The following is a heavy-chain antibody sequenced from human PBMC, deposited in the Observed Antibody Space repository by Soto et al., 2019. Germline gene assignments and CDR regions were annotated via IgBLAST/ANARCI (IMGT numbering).Heavy chain of an antibody. CDR1: GFTFSRYS. CDR3: AGGFTVACEIYFDF. CDR2: ISSSSSYI. J-gene: IGHJ4*02. D-gene: IGHD4-4*01. V-gene: IGHV3-21*01. Sequence: EVQLVESGGVLVKPGGSLRLSCAASGFTFSRYSMNWVRQAPGKGLEWVSSISSSSSYIYYAYSVKGRFTISRDNAKNSLDLHMNSLRADDTAVYYCAGGFTVACEIYFDFWGQGTLVTVSS.